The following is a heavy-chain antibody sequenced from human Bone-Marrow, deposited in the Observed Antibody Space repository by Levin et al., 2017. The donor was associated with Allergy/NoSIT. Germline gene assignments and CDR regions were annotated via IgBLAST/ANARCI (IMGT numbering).Heavy chain of an antibody. CDR1: GFTFSSYG. CDR3: ATEGRFRNTIPFDYDILTDVVAPFDY. V-gene: IGHV3-30*03. D-gene: IGHD3-9*01. Sequence: PPGGSLRLSCAASGFTFSSYGMHWVRQAPGKGLEWVAVISYDGSNKYYADSVKGRFTISRDNSKNTLYLQMNSLRAEDTAVYYCATEGRFRNTIPFDYDILTDVVAPFDYWGQGTLVTVSS. J-gene: IGHJ4*02. CDR2: ISYDGSNK.